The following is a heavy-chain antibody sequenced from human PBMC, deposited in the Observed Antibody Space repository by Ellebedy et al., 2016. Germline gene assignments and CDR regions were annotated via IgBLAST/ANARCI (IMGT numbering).Heavy chain of an antibody. CDR3: ARHQVPVVRASWFDP. CDR2: IYPGDSDT. D-gene: IGHD2-21*01. CDR1: GYSFTSYW. J-gene: IGHJ5*02. V-gene: IGHV5-51*01. Sequence: KVSXXGSGYSFTSYWIGWVRQLPGKGLEWMGIIYPGDSDTRYSPSVQGQVTISADKSISTAYLQWSSLKASDTAMYYCARHQVPVVRASWFDPWGQGTLVTVSS.